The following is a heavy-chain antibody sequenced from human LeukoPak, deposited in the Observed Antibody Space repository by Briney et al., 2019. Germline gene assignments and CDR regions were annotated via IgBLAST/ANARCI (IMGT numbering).Heavy chain of an antibody. J-gene: IGHJ4*02. CDR2: ISGSGGST. D-gene: IGHD3-10*01. V-gene: IGHV3-23*01. CDR1: GFTFSSYA. Sequence: PGGSLRLSCAASGFTFSSYAMSWVRQAPGKGLEWVSAISGSGGSTYYADSVKGRFTISRDNSKNTLYLQMNSLRAEDTAVYYCAKVRRSMVRGVISGLDYWGQGTLVTASS. CDR3: AKVRRSMVRGVISGLDY.